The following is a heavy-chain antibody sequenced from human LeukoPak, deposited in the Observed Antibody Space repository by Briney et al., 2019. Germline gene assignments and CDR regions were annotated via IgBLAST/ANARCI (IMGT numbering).Heavy chain of an antibody. Sequence: SETLSLTCTVSGGSISSGSYYWSWIRQPAGKGLEWIGRIYTSGSTNYNPSLKSRVTISVDTSKNQFSLKLSSVTAADTAVYYCARVGVAGTRVDPWGQGTLVTVSS. D-gene: IGHD6-19*01. V-gene: IGHV4-61*02. J-gene: IGHJ5*02. CDR2: IYTSGST. CDR3: ARVGVAGTRVDP. CDR1: GGSISSGSYY.